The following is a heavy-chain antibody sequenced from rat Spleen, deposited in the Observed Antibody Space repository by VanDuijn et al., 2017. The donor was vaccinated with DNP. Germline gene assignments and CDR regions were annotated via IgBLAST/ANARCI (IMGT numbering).Heavy chain of an antibody. V-gene: IGHV5-27*01. CDR2: ISASGGST. D-gene: IGHD1-11*01. CDR1: GFTFSYYG. CDR3: TTDFERGY. J-gene: IGHJ2*01. Sequence: EVQLVESGGGSVQPGRSLKLSCVASGFTFSYYGMAWVRQAPKKGLEWVASISASGGSTSYRDSVKGRFTISRDNAKSILYLQMDSLRSEDTATFYCTTDFERGYWGQGVMVTVSS.